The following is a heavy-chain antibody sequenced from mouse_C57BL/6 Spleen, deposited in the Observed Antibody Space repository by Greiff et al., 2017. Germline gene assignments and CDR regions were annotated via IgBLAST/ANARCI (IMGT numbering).Heavy chain of an antibody. CDR3: ARAYGSSYSAMDY. CDR2: ISDGGSYT. CDR1: GFTFSSYA. Sequence: EVKLVESGGGLVKPGGSLKLSCAASGFTFSSYAMSWVRQTPEKRLEWVATISDGGSYTYYPDNVKGRFTISRDNAKNNLYLQMSHLKSEDTAMYYCARAYGSSYSAMDYWGQGTSVTVSS. V-gene: IGHV5-4*03. D-gene: IGHD1-1*01. J-gene: IGHJ4*01.